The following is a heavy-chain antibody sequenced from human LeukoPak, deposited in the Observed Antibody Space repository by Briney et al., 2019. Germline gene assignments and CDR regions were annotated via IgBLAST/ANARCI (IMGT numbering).Heavy chain of an antibody. CDR3: VREVAVAKRGDYFDY. CDR1: GGSFSGYF. J-gene: IGHJ4*02. CDR2: INDSGST. Sequence: SETLSLTCAVYGGSFSGYFWIWIRQPPGKGLEWIGEINDSGSTNYNPSLKSRVTMSVDTSKNQFSLKLSSVTAADTAVYYCVREVAVAKRGDYFDYWGQGTLVSVSS. D-gene: IGHD6-19*01. V-gene: IGHV4-34*01.